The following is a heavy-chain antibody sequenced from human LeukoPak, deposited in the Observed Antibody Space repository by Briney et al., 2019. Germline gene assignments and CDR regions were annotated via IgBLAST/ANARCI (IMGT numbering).Heavy chain of an antibody. Sequence: SETLSLTCTVSGASINNNFWTWIRQPPGKGLEWIGYIYSSGSANYNPSLKSRVIISGDTSKNQTSPNLTSVTAADTAVYFCARHRDYYDTWGHGTLVTVSS. J-gene: IGHJ4*01. D-gene: IGHD3-22*01. CDR1: GASINNNF. CDR3: ARHRDYYDT. V-gene: IGHV4-59*08. CDR2: IYSSGSA.